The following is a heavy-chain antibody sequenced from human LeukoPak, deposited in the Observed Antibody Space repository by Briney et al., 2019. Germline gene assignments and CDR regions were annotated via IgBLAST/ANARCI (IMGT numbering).Heavy chain of an antibody. CDR3: ASFYGSGSYSAYFDY. D-gene: IGHD3-10*01. V-gene: IGHV3-21*01. CDR1: GFTFSSYS. CDR2: ISSSSSYI. J-gene: IGHJ4*02. Sequence: GGSLRLSCAASGFTFSSYSMNWVRQAPGKGLEWGSSISSSSSYIYYADSVKGRFTISRDNAKNSLYLQMNSLRAEDTAVYYCASFYGSGSYSAYFDYWGQGTLVTVSS.